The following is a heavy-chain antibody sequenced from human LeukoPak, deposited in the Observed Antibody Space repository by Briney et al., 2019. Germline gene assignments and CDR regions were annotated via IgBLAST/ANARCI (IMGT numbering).Heavy chain of an antibody. CDR3: ARDSEDSPSNDRKWVRVRGPYDGMDV. CDR2: INPNGGST. D-gene: IGHD3-10*01. CDR1: GGTLDNFA. Sequence: ASVKVSCKTSGGTLDNFAISWVRQAPGQGLEWMGIINPNGGSTSYPQKFQGRVTMTRDTSANTVYMELSSLKSEDTAVYYCARDSEDSPSNDRKWVRVRGPYDGMDVWGQGTTVTVSS. J-gene: IGHJ6*02. V-gene: IGHV1-46*02.